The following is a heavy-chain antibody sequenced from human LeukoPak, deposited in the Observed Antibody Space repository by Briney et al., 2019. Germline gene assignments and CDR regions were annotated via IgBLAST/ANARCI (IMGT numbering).Heavy chain of an antibody. CDR3: ATDLLGTVFGLDV. V-gene: IGHV1-24*01. D-gene: IGHD3-3*01. CDR1: GYTLTELS. J-gene: IGHJ6*02. Sequence: GESLRISCKVSGYTLTELSMHWVRQAPGKGLEWMGGFDPEDGETIYAQKFQGRVTMTEDTSTDTAYMELSSLRSEDTAVYYCATDLLGTVFGLDVWGQGTTVTVSS. CDR2: FDPEDGET.